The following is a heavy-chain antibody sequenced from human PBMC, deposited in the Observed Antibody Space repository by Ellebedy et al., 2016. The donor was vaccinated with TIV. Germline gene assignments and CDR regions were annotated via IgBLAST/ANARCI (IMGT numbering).Heavy chain of an antibody. V-gene: IGHV1-8*02. J-gene: IGHJ3*02. CDR1: GGTFSSYA. CDR3: ARVDDSSSSSDAFDI. CDR2: MNPNSGNT. Sequence: ASVKVSCKASGGTFSSYAISWVRQAPGQGLEWMGWMNPNSGNTGYTQKFQGRVTMTRNTSISTAYMELSSLRSEDTAVYYCARVDDSSSSSDAFDIWGQGTMVTVSS. D-gene: IGHD6-6*01.